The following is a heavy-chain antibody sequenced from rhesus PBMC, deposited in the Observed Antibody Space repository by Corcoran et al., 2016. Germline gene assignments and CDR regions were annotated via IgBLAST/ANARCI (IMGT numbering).Heavy chain of an antibody. J-gene: IGHJ6*01. CDR1: GGPVSRSHW. V-gene: IGHV4-65*01. Sequence: QVQLQESGPGLVKPSETLALTCAVSGGPVSRSHWWRWNREPTGPGLECIAYLSGISGSPYYNPSRKSRVTISRDTSKNQFSLNLSSVTAADTAVYYCARVVVSGVKKYYYGLDSWGQGVVVTVSS. D-gene: IGHD2-15*01. CDR3: ARVVVSGVKKYYYGLDS. CDR2: LSGISGSP.